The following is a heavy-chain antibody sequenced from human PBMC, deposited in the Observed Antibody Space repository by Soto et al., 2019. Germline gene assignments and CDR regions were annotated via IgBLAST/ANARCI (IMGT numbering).Heavy chain of an antibody. CDR1: GGSISSGDYC. Sequence: KPXATLTLTCTVSGGSISSGDYCWSWIRQPPGKGLEWIGYICYSGSTYYNPSLKSRVTISADTSKNQFSLKLTSVTAADTAVYYCARDRGVGATTDYWGQGTLVTVSS. CDR3: ARDRGVGATTDY. CDR2: ICYSGST. J-gene: IGHJ4*02. D-gene: IGHD1-26*01. V-gene: IGHV4-30-4*01.